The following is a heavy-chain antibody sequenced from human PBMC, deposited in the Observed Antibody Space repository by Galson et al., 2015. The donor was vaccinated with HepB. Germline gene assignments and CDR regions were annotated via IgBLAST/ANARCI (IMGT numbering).Heavy chain of an antibody. J-gene: IGHJ5*02. CDR1: GFTFSSYS. D-gene: IGHD2-8*02. CDR3: AREHCTGGVGYGWFDP. CDR2: ISSSSSTI. Sequence: SLRLSCAASGFTFSSYSMHWVRQAPGKGLVWVSYISSSSSTINYADSVKGRFTISRDNAKNSLYLQMNSLRAEDTAVYYCAREHCTGGVGYGWFDPGGQGTLVTVSS. V-gene: IGHV3-48*01.